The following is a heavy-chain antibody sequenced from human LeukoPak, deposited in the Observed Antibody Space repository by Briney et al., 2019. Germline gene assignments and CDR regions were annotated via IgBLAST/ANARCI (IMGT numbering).Heavy chain of an antibody. CDR1: GYSFTSYW. CDR3: ASSGYSSGWYLEPVGY. J-gene: IGHJ4*02. Sequence: GESLKISCKGSGYSFTSYWMGWVRQMPGKGLEWMGIIYPGDSDTRYSPSFQGQVTISADKSISTAYLQWSSLKASDTAMYCCASSGYSSGWYLEPVGYWGQGTLVTVSS. CDR2: IYPGDSDT. V-gene: IGHV5-51*01. D-gene: IGHD6-19*01.